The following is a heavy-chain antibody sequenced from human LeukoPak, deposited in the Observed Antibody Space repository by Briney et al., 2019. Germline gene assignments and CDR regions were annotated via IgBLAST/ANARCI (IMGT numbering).Heavy chain of an antibody. CDR1: GFTVSSNY. D-gene: IGHD4-17*01. CDR3: TRDLGYGDFYFDY. CDR2: IYSGGST. J-gene: IGHJ4*02. Sequence: GGSLRLSCAASGFTVSSNYMSWVRQAPGKGLEWVSVIYSGGSTYYADSVKGRFTISRDNSKNTLYLQMNSLRAEDTAVYYCTRDLGYGDFYFDYWGQGTLVTVSS. V-gene: IGHV3-53*01.